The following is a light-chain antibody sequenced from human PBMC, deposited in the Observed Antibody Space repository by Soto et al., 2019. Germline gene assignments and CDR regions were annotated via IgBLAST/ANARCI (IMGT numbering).Light chain of an antibody. CDR2: EVS. CDR1: SSDVGGYKH. Sequence: QSALTQPASVSGSPGQSITISCTGTSSDVGGYKHVSWYQQHPGKAPKLMIYEVSNRPSGVSNRFSGSKSGNTASLTVSGLQAEDEADYYCSSYAGSNNWVFGGGTQLTVL. CDR3: SSYAGSNNWV. V-gene: IGLV2-14*01. J-gene: IGLJ3*02.